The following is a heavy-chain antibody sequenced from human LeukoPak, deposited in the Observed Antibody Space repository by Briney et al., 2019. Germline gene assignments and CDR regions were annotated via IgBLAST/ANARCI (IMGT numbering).Heavy chain of an antibody. CDR3: ARSPLLGSLEWLLGDYYYMDV. Sequence: SETLSLTCTVSGGSISSYYWSWIRQPAGKGLEWIGRIYTSGSTNYNPSLKSRVTMSVDTSKNQFSLKLSSVTAADTAVYYCARSPLLGSLEWLLGDYYYMDVWGKGTTVTVSS. D-gene: IGHD3-3*01. V-gene: IGHV4-4*07. CDR2: IYTSGST. J-gene: IGHJ6*03. CDR1: GGSISSYY.